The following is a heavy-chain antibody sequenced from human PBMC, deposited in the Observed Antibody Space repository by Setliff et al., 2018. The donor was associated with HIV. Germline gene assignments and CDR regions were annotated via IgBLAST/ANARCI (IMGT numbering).Heavy chain of an antibody. J-gene: IGHJ4*02. CDR2: FDPELGET. Sequence: ASVKVSCKVSGYTLTKLSMHWVRQAPEKGLEWMGGFDPELGETFFAQNFRGRLTMTQDTSTDTAYMELTSLRSDDTAMYYCATDKGEGVGTPYYFDYWGQGTQVTVSS. V-gene: IGHV1-24*01. D-gene: IGHD3-16*01. CDR3: ATDKGEGVGTPYYFDY. CDR1: GYTLTKLS.